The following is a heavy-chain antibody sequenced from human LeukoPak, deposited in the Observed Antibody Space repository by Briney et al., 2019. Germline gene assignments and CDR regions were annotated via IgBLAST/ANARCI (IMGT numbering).Heavy chain of an antibody. V-gene: IGHV1-46*01. CDR1: SYTFTSYY. D-gene: IGHD3-10*01. CDR3: ARDFITMVRGVITGNWFDP. CDR2: INPSGGST. J-gene: IGHJ5*02. Sequence: ASFKISSNASSYTFTSYYMHWLRQAPGQGLEWMGIINPSGGSTCYAQKFQGRVTMTRDTSTSTVYMELSSLRSEDTAVYYCARDFITMVRGVITGNWFDPWGQGTLVTVSS.